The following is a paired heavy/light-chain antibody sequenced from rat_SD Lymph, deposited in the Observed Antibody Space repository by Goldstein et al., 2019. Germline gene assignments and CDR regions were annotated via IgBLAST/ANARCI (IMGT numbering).Heavy chain of an antibody. Sequence: EVKLVEYGGGLVQPGASLRLSCEASGFTFSDFYMEWIRQAPGKGLEWIAASRNKANDYSTVYSASVKDRFTISRDTYKSILYLQMNTLKPEDTAIYYCARDLYRDSYAQGGFAYWGQGTLVTVSS. V-gene: IGHV7-14*01. CDR3: ARDLYRDSYAQGGFAY. CDR2: SRNKANDYST. J-gene: IGHJ3*01. CDR1: GFTFSDFY. D-gene: IGHD1-12*01.
Light chain of an antibody. Sequence: DIRMTQSPASLSASLGETVNIECLASEDIYSDLAWYQQKPGKSPQLLIYNANSLQNGVPSRFSGSGSGTQYSLKINSLQSEDVATYFCQQYNNYPLTFGSGTKLEIK. V-gene: IGKV12S32*01. CDR3: QQYNNYPLT. J-gene: IGKJ5*01. CDR1: EDIYSD. CDR2: NAN.